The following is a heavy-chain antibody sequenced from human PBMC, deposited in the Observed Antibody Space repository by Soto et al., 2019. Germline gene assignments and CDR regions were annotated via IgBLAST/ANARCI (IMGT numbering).Heavy chain of an antibody. J-gene: IGHJ4*02. Sequence: PGESLKISCKGSGYSFTSYWIGWVRQMPGKGLEWMGIIYPGDSDTRYSPSLQGQVSISADNSVATAYLHLSSLKPSDSAIYYCARHLDTNANGHLFVDVWGQGTQVTVSS. D-gene: IGHD2-8*01. CDR1: GYSFTSYW. CDR2: IYPGDSDT. CDR3: ARHLDTNANGHLFVDV. V-gene: IGHV5-51*01.